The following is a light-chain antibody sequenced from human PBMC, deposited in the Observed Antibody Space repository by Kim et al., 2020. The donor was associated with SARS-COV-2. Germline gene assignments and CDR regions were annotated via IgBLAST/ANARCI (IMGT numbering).Light chain of an antibody. V-gene: IGLV1-51*01. CDR1: SCNIGNNN. J-gene: IGLJ3*02. Sequence: GQGVTSSCAGSSCNIGNNNVPWYQQLPGTGPKRLIYDNNKRPSGISDRFSGAKSGTSATLGSTGLQTGDEAEYHCGTWDTNLTAGVFGGGTQMTVL. CDR3: GTWDTNLTAGV. CDR2: DNN.